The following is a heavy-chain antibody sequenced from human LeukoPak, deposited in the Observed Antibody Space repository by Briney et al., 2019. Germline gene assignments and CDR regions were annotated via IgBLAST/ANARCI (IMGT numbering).Heavy chain of an antibody. CDR2: ISYDGSKK. CDR1: GFTFSSYG. V-gene: IGHV3-30*18. D-gene: IGHD4-11*01. J-gene: IGHJ4*02. CDR3: AKAPSGYSKNYYFDY. Sequence: PGRSLRLSCAASGFTFSSYGMHWVRQAPGKGLEWVAVISYDGSKKYYADSVKGRFTISRDNSKNTLYLQMNSLRAEDTAVYYCAKAPSGYSKNYYFDYWGQGTLVTVSS.